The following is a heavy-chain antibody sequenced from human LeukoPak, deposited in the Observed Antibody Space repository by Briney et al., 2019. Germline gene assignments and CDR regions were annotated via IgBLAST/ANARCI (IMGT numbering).Heavy chain of an antibody. CDR1: GGSISSSSYY. J-gene: IGHJ5*02. Sequence: SETLSLTCTVSGGSISSSSYYWGWIRQPPGKGLEWIGSIYYSGSTNYNPSLKSRVTISVDTSKNQFSLKLSSVTAADTAVYYCARKAARYCSGGSCYSNWFDPWGQGTLVTASS. CDR3: ARKAARYCSGGSCYSNWFDP. V-gene: IGHV4-39*07. D-gene: IGHD2-15*01. CDR2: IYYSGST.